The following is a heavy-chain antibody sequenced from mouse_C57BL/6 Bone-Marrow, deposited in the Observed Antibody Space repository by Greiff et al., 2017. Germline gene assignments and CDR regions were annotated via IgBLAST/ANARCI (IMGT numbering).Heavy chain of an antibody. Sequence: EVKLMESGGGLVKPGGSLNLSCAASGFTFSDYGMHWVRQAPEKGLEWVAYISSGSSTIYYADTVKGRFTISRDNAKNTLFLQMTSLRSEDTAMYYCANYYGIYWGQGTLVTVSA. D-gene: IGHD1-1*01. J-gene: IGHJ3*01. CDR2: ISSGSSTI. CDR3: ANYYGIY. V-gene: IGHV5-17*01. CDR1: GFTFSDYG.